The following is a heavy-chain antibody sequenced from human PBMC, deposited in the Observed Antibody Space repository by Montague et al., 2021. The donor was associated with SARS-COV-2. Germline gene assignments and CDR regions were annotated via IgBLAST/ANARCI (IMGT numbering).Heavy chain of an antibody. Sequence: SETLSLTWAVHGGSFSTYSWNWIRQPPGKGLEWIGEIHHGGSTNYNPSLKSRVTISADTSKNQFFLKLTSVAAADTAVYYCARLGDGVVPSPILGVGPYYSYYYMDVWGKGTTVTVSS. CDR2: IHHGGST. V-gene: IGHV4-34*01. J-gene: IGHJ6*03. D-gene: IGHD3-10*01. CDR1: GGSFSTYS. CDR3: ARLGDGVVPSPILGVGPYYSYYYMDV.